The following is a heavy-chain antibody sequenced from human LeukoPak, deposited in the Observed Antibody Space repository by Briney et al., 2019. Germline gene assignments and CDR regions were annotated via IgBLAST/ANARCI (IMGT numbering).Heavy chain of an antibody. CDR2: INPNSGGT. V-gene: IGHV1-2*02. J-gene: IGHJ4*02. CDR3: AREIYYDSSGDTEDY. CDR1: GYTFTGYY. Sequence: WASVKVSCKASGYTFTGYYMHWVRQALGQGLEWMGWINPNSGGTNYAQKFQGRVTMTRDTSISTAYMELSRLRSDDTAVYYCAREIYYDSSGDTEDYWGQGTLVTVSS. D-gene: IGHD3-22*01.